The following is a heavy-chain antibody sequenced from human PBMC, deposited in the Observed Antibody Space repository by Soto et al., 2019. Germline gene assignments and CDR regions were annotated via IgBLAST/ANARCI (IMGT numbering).Heavy chain of an antibody. CDR3: AKDIRGYCTNGVCAYYYYYGMDV. CDR1: GFTFDDYT. Sequence: GGSLRLSCAASGFTFDDYTMHWVRQAPGKGLEWVSLISWDGGSTYYADSVKGRFTISRDNSKNSLYLQMNSLRTEDPALYYCAKDIRGYCTNGVCAYYYYYGMDVWGQGTTVTV. V-gene: IGHV3-43*01. CDR2: ISWDGGST. D-gene: IGHD2-8*01. J-gene: IGHJ6*02.